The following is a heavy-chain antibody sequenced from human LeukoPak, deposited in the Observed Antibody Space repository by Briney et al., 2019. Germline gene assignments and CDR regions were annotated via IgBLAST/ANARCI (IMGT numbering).Heavy chain of an antibody. CDR1: GFTFSSYA. Sequence: GGSLRLSCSASGFTFSSYAMHWVRQAPGKGLEYVSAISSDGDSTYHADSVKGRFTISRDNSKNTLYLQMSSLRTEDTAVYYCVRSSASSEANCFDPWGQGTLVIVSS. CDR3: VRSSASSEANCFDP. D-gene: IGHD3-10*01. J-gene: IGHJ5*02. CDR2: ISSDGDST. V-gene: IGHV3-64D*09.